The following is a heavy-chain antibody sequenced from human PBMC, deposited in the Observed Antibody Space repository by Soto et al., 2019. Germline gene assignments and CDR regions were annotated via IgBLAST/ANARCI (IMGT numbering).Heavy chain of an antibody. V-gene: IGHV4-31*03. CDR3: ARLTSGPVYFDY. J-gene: IGHJ4*02. CDR2: IYYSGST. Sequence: QVQLQESGPGLVKPSQTPSLTCTVSGGSISSGGYYWSWIRQHPGKGLEWIGYIYYSGSTYHNPSLKSRVTISVDTSKNQFSLKLSSVTAADTAVYYCARLTSGPVYFDYWGQGTLVTVSS. CDR1: GGSISSGGYY. D-gene: IGHD3-10*01.